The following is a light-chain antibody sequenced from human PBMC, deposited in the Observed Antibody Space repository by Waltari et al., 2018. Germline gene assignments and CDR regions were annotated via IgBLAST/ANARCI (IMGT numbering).Light chain of an antibody. CDR1: QSISSY. J-gene: IGKJ1*01. CDR2: AAS. Sequence: DIQMTQSPSSLSASVGDRVTITCRASQSISSYLNWYQQKPGKAPRFLIYAASSLQSGVPSRFSGSGSWTDFTLTISSLQPEDFATYYCQQSDSTPPTFGQGTKVEI. CDR3: QQSDSTPPT. V-gene: IGKV1-39*01.